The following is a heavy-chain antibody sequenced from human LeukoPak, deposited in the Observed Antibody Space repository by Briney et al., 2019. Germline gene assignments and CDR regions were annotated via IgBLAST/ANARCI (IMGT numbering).Heavy chain of an antibody. D-gene: IGHD6-13*01. CDR1: GYTFTGYY. V-gene: IGHV1-2*02. CDR2: INPNSGGT. CDR3: ARETYSSSWDAFDI. Sequence: SVKVSCKASGYTFTGYYMHWVRQAPGQGLEWMGWINPNSGGTNYAQKFQGRVTMTRDTSISTAYMELSRLRSDDTAVYYCARETYSSSWDAFDIWGQGTMVTVSS. J-gene: IGHJ3*02.